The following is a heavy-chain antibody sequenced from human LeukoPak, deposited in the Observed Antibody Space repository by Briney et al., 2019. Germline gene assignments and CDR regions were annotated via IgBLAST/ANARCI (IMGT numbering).Heavy chain of an antibody. CDR2: ISGSGVTT. CDR3: ARALYGSSWSYYYYYGMDV. J-gene: IGHJ6*02. V-gene: IGHV3-23*01. CDR1: GFTFSSHA. Sequence: GGSLRLSCVASGFTFSSHAMAWVRQAPGKGLEWVSAISGSGVTTHNAGSVKGRFTISRENAKNSLYLQMNSLRAEDTAVYYCARALYGSSWSYYYYYGMDVWGQGTTVTVSS. D-gene: IGHD6-13*01.